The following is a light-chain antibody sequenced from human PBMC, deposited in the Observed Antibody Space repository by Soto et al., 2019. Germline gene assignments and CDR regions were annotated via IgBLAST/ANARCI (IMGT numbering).Light chain of an antibody. V-gene: IGLV1-40*01. Sequence: QSVLTQPPSVSGAPGQRVTISCTGTGSNIGAGYDVHWYHQLPGTAPKLLIYGNNNRPSGVPDRFSGSKSGTSASLAITGLQAEDEADYYCQAYDSSLSGSVVFGGGTKVTVL. CDR3: QAYDSSLSGSVV. CDR2: GNN. J-gene: IGLJ2*01. CDR1: GSNIGAGYD.